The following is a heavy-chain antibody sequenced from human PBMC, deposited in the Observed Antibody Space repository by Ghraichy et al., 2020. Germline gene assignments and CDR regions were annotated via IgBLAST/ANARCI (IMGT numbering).Heavy chain of an antibody. Sequence: LTCAASGFTFSTYAMSWVRQAPGKGLEWVSVILGSGDSTFYADSVKGRFTISRDNFRNTLYLEMNSLRVEDTAVYYCAKGGYYFGMVVWGQGTTVTVSS. CDR1: GFTFSTYA. CDR3: AKGGYYFGMVV. J-gene: IGHJ6*02. CDR2: ILGSGDST. V-gene: IGHV3-23*01.